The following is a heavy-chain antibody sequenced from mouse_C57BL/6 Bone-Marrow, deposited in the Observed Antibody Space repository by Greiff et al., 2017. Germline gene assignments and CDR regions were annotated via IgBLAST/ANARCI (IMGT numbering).Heavy chain of an antibody. D-gene: IGHD4-1*01. J-gene: IGHJ2*01. V-gene: IGHV6-6*01. Sequence: EVHLVESGGGLVQPGGSMKLSCAASGFTFSDAWMDWVRQSPEKGLEWVAEIRNKANNHATNYAESVKGRFTISREDSKRSVYLQMDSLRAEDTGIYYCTGLTGYFDYWGQGTTLTVSS. CDR3: TGLTGYFDY. CDR1: GFTFSDAW. CDR2: IRNKANNHAT.